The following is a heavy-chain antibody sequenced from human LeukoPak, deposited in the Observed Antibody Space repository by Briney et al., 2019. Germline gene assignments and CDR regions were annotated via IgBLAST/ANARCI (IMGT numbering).Heavy chain of an antibody. D-gene: IGHD3-22*01. CDR3: ARLSSSCFF. J-gene: IGHJ4*02. V-gene: IGHV4-38-2*01. CDR2: IYHSGST. Sequence: SETLSLTCAVSGYSISSGYYWGWIRQPPGKGLEWIGSIYHSGSTYYNPSLKSRVTISVDTSKNQFSLKLSSVTAADTAVYYCARLSSSCFFWGQGTLVTVSS. CDR1: GYSISSGYY.